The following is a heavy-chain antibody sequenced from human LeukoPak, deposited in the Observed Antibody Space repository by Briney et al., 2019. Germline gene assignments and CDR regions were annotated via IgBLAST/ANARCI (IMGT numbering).Heavy chain of an antibody. J-gene: IGHJ4*02. V-gene: IGHV1-18*04. CDR1: GYTFTGYY. D-gene: IGHD4-17*01. Sequence: GASVKVSCKASGYTFTGYYMHWVRQAPGQGLEWMGWISAYNGNTNYAQKLQGRVTMTTDTSTSTAYMELWSLRSDDTAVYYCARDSTTVTTFDYWGQGTLVTVSS. CDR2: ISAYNGNT. CDR3: ARDSTTVTTFDY.